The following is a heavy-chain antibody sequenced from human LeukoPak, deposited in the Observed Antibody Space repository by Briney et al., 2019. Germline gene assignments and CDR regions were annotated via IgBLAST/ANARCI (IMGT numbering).Heavy chain of an antibody. V-gene: IGHV4-59*01. D-gene: IGHD3-3*01. CDR2: IYSSGST. J-gene: IGHJ6*03. Sequence: PSETLSLTCTVSGGSISSYYWSWIRQPPGKGLEWIGYIYSSGSTNYNPSLKSRVTISVDTSKNQFSLKLSSVTAADTAVYYCARRYYDFWSGYYTLYYYYYMDVWGKGTTVTVSS. CDR3: ARRYYDFWSGYYTLYYYYYMDV. CDR1: GGSISSYY.